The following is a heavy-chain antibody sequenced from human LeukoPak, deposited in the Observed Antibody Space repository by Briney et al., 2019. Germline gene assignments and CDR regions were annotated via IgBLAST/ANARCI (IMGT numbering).Heavy chain of an antibody. D-gene: IGHD3-10*01. CDR1: GYSFTSYW. J-gene: IGHJ3*02. Sequence: GESLKISCKGSGYSFTSYWIGWVRQAPGQGLEWMGWINPNSGGTNYAQKFQGRVTMTRDTSISTAYMELSRLRSDDTAVYYCARAYPLWHDAFDIWGQGTMVTVSS. CDR3: ARAYPLWHDAFDI. V-gene: IGHV1-2*02. CDR2: INPNSGGT.